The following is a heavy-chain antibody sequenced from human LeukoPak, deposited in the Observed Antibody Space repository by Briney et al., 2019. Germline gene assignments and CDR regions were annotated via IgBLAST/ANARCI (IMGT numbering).Heavy chain of an antibody. Sequence: GGSLRLSCAASGFTFSSYAMSWVRQAPGKGLEWVSAISGSGGSTYYADSVKGRFTISRDNSKNTLYLQMNSLRAEDTALYYCAKSKRGFDAFDIWGQGTMVTVSS. D-gene: IGHD3-10*01. J-gene: IGHJ3*02. CDR1: GFTFSSYA. V-gene: IGHV3-23*01. CDR3: AKSKRGFDAFDI. CDR2: ISGSGGST.